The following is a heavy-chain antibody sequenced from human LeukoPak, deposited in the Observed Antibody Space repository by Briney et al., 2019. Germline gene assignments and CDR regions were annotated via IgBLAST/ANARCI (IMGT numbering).Heavy chain of an antibody. CDR1: GGSISSSSYY. D-gene: IGHD3-3*01. CDR3: ASSVPYYDFWSGYPKENRFDY. V-gene: IGHV4-39*01. J-gene: IGHJ4*02. Sequence: PSETLSLTCTVSGGSISSSSYYWGWIRQPPGKGLEWIGSIYYSGSTYYNPSLKSRVTISVDTSKNQFSLKLSSVTAADTAVYYCASSVPYYDFWSGYPKENRFDYWGQGTLVTVSS. CDR2: IYYSGST.